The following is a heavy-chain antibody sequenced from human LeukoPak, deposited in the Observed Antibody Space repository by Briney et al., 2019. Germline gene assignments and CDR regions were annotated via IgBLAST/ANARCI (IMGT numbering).Heavy chain of an antibody. D-gene: IGHD2-2*01. CDR3: ARSISRYCSSTSCLDAFDI. Sequence: GGSLRLSCEASGFIFSRYAIKWVRQTSGKGLEWVSVIYSGGSTYYADSVKGRFTISRDNSKNTLYLQMNSLRAEDTAVYYCARSISRYCSSTSCLDAFDIWGQGTMVTVSS. CDR1: GFIFSRYA. J-gene: IGHJ3*02. V-gene: IGHV3-53*01. CDR2: IYSGGST.